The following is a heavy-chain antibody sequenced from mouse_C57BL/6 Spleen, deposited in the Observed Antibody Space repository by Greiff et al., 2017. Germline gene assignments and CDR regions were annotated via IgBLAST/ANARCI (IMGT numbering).Heavy chain of an antibody. J-gene: IGHJ2*01. CDR1: GYTFTSYW. V-gene: IGHV1-69*01. CDR3: TAVVATSYFDD. D-gene: IGHD1-1*01. Sequence: QVQLQQPGAELVMPGASVKLSCKASGYTFTSYWMHWVKQRPGQGLEWIGEIDPSDSYTNYNQKFKGKSTLTVDKSSSTAYMQLSSLTSEDSAVYYCTAVVATSYFDDWGKGTTLTVSS. CDR2: IDPSDSYT.